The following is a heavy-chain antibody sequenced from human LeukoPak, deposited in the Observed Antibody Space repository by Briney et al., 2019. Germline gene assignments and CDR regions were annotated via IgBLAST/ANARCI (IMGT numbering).Heavy chain of an antibody. CDR3: SREGRELAYCSGSTCYRSGPIGS. V-gene: IGHV3-7*01. CDR1: GFTFSSFW. D-gene: IGHD2-2*02. CDR2: IKRDGSEK. J-gene: IGHJ4*02. Sequence: GGSLRLSCAASGFTFSSFWMTWVRQAPGKGLEWVATIKRDGSEKYYVDSVEGRFTISRDNAKNSLYLQMNSLRAEETAVYYCSREGRELAYCSGSTCYRSGPIGSWGQGTLVTVAS.